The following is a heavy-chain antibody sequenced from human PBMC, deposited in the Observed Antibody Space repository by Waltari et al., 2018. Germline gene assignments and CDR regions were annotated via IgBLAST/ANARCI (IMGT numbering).Heavy chain of an antibody. CDR3: LKDESRIANSRSDNWLDP. V-gene: IGHV3-23*01. J-gene: IGHJ5*02. D-gene: IGHD2-8*01. Sequence: QAAGKGLEWFSGMGGLGISTRYAESVQGRFTISRDNSKNTLSLQMNSLRAEDTAVYFCLKDESRIANSRSDNWLDPWGQVTLVTVSS. CDR2: MGGLGIST.